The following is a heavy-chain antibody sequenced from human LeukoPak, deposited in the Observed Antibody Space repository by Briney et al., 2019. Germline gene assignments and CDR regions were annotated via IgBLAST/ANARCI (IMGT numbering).Heavy chain of an antibody. Sequence: SETLSLTCTVSGGSISNYYWSWIRQPPGKGLEWLGYISYSASSNYNPSLKSRVTISVDTSKNQFSLKLSSVTAADTAVYYCARNGKYQLLSYYYYYMDVWGKGTTVTISS. D-gene: IGHD2-2*01. CDR2: ISYSASS. CDR1: GGSISNYY. J-gene: IGHJ6*03. CDR3: ARNGKYQLLSYYYYYMDV. V-gene: IGHV4-59*01.